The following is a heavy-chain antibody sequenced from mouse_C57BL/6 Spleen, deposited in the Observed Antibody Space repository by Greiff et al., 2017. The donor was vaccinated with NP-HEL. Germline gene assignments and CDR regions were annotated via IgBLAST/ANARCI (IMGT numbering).Heavy chain of an antibody. V-gene: IGHV1-64*01. CDR2: IHPNSGST. J-gene: IGHJ2*02. D-gene: IGHD1-1*01. CDR3: APITAVVAPGYFDY. CDR1: GYTFTSYW. Sequence: QVQLQQPGAELVKPGASVKLSCKASGYTFTSYWMHWVKQRPGQGLEWIGMIHPNSGSTNYNEKFKSKATLTVEKSSSTAYMQLSSLTSEDSAVYSCAPITAVVAPGYFDYWGQGTSLTVSS.